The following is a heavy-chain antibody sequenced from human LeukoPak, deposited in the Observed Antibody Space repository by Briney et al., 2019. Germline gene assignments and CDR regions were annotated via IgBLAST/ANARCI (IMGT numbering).Heavy chain of an antibody. CDR1: GYTFTGYY. D-gene: IGHD3-22*01. CDR3: ARVRYDSSGYYYVLPFDY. CDR2: INPNSGGT. V-gene: IGHV1-2*02. Sequence: ASVKVSCKASGYTFTGYYMHWVRQAPGQGLEWMGWINPNSGGTNYAQKFQGRVTMTRDTSISTAYMELSRLRSDDTAVYYCARVRYDSSGYYYVLPFDYWGQGTLVTVSS. J-gene: IGHJ4*02.